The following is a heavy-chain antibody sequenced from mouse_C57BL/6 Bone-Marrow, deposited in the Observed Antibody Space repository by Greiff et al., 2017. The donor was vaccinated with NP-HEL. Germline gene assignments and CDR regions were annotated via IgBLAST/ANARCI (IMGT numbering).Heavy chain of an antibody. CDR3: ARKLRGDY. CDR1: GFTFSSYA. Sequence: EVKLMESGGGLVKPGGSLKLSCAASGFTFSSYAMSWVRQTPEKRLEWVATISDGGSYTYYPDNVKGRFTISRDNAKNNLYLQMSHLKSEDTAMYYCARKLRGDYWGQGTSVTVSS. J-gene: IGHJ4*01. D-gene: IGHD1-3*01. CDR2: ISDGGSYT. V-gene: IGHV5-4*03.